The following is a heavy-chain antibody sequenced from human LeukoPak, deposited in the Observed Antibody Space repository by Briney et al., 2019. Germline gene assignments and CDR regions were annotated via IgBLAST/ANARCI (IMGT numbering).Heavy chain of an antibody. Sequence: PSETLSLTCTVSGGSISSYYWSWIRQPAGKGLEWIGRIYTSGSTNYNPSLKSRVTMSVDTSKNQFSLKLSSVTAVDTAVYYCARAGYGSGSYSFDPWGQGTLVTVSS. D-gene: IGHD3-10*01. V-gene: IGHV4-4*07. CDR3: ARAGYGSGSYSFDP. CDR2: IYTSGST. CDR1: GGSISSYY. J-gene: IGHJ5*02.